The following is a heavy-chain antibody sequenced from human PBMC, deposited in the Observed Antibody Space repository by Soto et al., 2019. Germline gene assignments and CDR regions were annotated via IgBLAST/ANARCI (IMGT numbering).Heavy chain of an antibody. D-gene: IGHD2-2*01. Sequence: PGGSLRLSCAASGFTFSSYSMNWVRQAPGKGLEWVSSISSSSYIYYADSVKGRFTISRDNAKNSLYLQMNSLRAEDTAVYYCARDLGYCSSTSCFNWFDPWGQGTLVTVSS. V-gene: IGHV3-21*01. CDR1: GFTFSSYS. CDR3: ARDLGYCSSTSCFNWFDP. CDR2: ISSSSYI. J-gene: IGHJ5*02.